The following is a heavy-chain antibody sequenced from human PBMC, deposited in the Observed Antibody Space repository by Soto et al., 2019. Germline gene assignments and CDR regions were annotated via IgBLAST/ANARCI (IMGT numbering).Heavy chain of an antibody. Sequence: GGSLRLSCAASGFTFSNAWMNWVRQAPGKGLEWVGRIKSKTDGGTTDYAAPVKGRFTISRDDSKNTLYLQMNSLKTEDTAVYYCTTDETLLWFGELSHSYYFDYWGQGTLVTVSS. CDR2: IKSKTDGGTT. CDR1: GFTFSNAW. V-gene: IGHV3-15*07. J-gene: IGHJ4*02. CDR3: TTDETLLWFGELSHSYYFDY. D-gene: IGHD3-10*01.